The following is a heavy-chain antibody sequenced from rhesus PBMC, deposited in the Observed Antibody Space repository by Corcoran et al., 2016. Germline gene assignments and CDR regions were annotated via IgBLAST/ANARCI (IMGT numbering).Heavy chain of an antibody. D-gene: IGHD3-34*01. CDR3: ARVDWGDRHDAFDF. J-gene: IGHJ3*01. CDR1: GYSIRSGYG. Sequence: QVQLQESGPGLVKPSEPLFLTCAVAGYSIRSGYGWGWFRPPPGKGVEWIGYIGGSSGRTNYNPSLKSRVTISKDTSKNQFSLKLSSVTAADTAVYYCARVDWGDRHDAFDFWGQGLRVTVSS. V-gene: IGHV4-127*01. CDR2: IGGSSGRT.